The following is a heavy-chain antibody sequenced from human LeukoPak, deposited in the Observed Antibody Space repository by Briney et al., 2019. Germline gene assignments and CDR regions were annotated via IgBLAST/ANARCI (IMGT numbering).Heavy chain of an antibody. CDR3: VRDRPHNWFDP. CDR1: GYTFSGYY. J-gene: IGHJ5*02. Sequence: ASVKVSCQSSGYTFSGYYIHWLRQAPAQGLAGMGLIKPDSGDTNYAHNLRGRVTMTRDTSITTAYMELNRLTSDDTAVYYCVRDRPHNWFDPWGQGTLVTVSS. V-gene: IGHV1-2*02. CDR2: IKPDSGDT.